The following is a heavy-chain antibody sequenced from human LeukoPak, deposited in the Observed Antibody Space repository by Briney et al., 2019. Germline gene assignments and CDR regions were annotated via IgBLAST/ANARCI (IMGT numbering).Heavy chain of an antibody. CDR2: IYSGGST. CDR1: GFTVSSNY. D-gene: IGHD3-16*01. Sequence: GGSLRLSCAASGFTVSSNYMSWVRQAPGNGLEWVSVIYSGGSTYYADSVKGKFTISRDNSKNTLYLQMNSLRAEDTAVYYCARDLTFGGYSPRYYYYGMDVWGQETTVTVSS. V-gene: IGHV3-66*01. J-gene: IGHJ6*02. CDR3: ARDLTFGGYSPRYYYYGMDV.